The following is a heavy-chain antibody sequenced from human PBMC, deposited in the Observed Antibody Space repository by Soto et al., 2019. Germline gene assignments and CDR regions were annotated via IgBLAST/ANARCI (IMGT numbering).Heavy chain of an antibody. J-gene: IGHJ4*02. V-gene: IGHV5-51*01. D-gene: IGHD3-16*01. CDR1: GYNFTSHW. Sequence: GESLKISCKASGYNFTSHWIGWVRQMPGEGLEWMGIIYPGDSDIRYSPSFQGQVTISADKSITTAYLQWSGLKASDTAIYYRARLLDSWGEPHYFDSWGQGTMVTVSS. CDR2: IYPGDSDI. CDR3: ARLLDSWGEPHYFDS.